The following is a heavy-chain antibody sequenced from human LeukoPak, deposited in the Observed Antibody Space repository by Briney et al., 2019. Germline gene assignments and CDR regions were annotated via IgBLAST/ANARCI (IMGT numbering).Heavy chain of an antibody. Sequence: GGSLRLSCAASGFTFSSYAMHWVRQAPGKGLEWVAVISYDGSNKYYADSVKGRFTISRDNSKNTLYLQMNSLRAEDTAVYYCARLVQADYFDYWGQGTLVTVSS. V-gene: IGHV3-30*04. J-gene: IGHJ4*02. CDR2: ISYDGSNK. CDR3: ARLVQADYFDY. CDR1: GFTFSSYA. D-gene: IGHD1-1*01.